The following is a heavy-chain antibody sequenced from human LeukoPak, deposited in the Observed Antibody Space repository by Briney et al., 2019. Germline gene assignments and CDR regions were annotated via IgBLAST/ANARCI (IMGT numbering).Heavy chain of an antibody. D-gene: IGHD3-10*01. J-gene: IGHJ4*02. Sequence: SETLSLTCAVYCGSFSGYYWSWIRQPPGRGLEWIGEINHSGSTNYTPSLKSRVTISVDTSKNQYSLKLSSATAADTAVYYCARRRHYGSGSYYPFDYWGQGTLVTVSS. V-gene: IGHV4-34*01. CDR1: CGSFSGYY. CDR2: INHSGST. CDR3: ARRRHYGSGSYYPFDY.